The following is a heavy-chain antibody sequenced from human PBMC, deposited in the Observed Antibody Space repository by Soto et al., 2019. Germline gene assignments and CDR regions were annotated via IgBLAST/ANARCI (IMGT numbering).Heavy chain of an antibody. J-gene: IGHJ6*02. V-gene: IGHV1-3*01. D-gene: IGHD2-2*01. CDR1: GYSFTKYG. Sequence: QVQLVQSGTEVKKPGASVKVSCKTSGYSFTKYGLHWVRQAPGQRLEWMGWINPCNGDTKYSQKFQGRVTITRDTSATTAYMELSSLRSEDSAVFYCARTDCSSTSCYNYYYYGMDVWGQGTTVTVSS. CDR2: INPCNGDT. CDR3: ARTDCSSTSCYNYYYYGMDV.